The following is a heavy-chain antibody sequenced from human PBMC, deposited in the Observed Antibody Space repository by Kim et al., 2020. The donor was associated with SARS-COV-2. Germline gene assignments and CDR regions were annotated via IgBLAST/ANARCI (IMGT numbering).Heavy chain of an antibody. CDR3: AKGATAFFDY. CDR2: ISWDGGST. D-gene: IGHD5-18*01. Sequence: GGSLRLSCAASGFTFDDYTMHWVRQAPGKGLEWVSLISWDGGSTYYADSVKGRFTISRDNSKNSLYLQMNSLRTEDTALYYCAKGATAFFDYWGQGTLVTVSS. V-gene: IGHV3-43*01. CDR1: GFTFDDYT. J-gene: IGHJ4*02.